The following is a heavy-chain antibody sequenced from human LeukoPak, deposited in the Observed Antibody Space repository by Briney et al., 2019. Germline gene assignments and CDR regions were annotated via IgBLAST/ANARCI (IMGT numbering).Heavy chain of an antibody. CDR1: GGSISSRNW. CDR2: IYHSGST. D-gene: IGHD6-13*01. V-gene: IGHV4-4*02. Sequence: PSETLSLTCAVSGGSISSRNWWSWVRQPPGKGLEWIGEIYHSGSTNYNPSLQSRVSISVDKSKNQFSLKLTSVTAADTAVYYCARIYYSSSYDYWYFDLWGRGTLVTVSS. J-gene: IGHJ2*01. CDR3: ARIYYSSSYDYWYFDL.